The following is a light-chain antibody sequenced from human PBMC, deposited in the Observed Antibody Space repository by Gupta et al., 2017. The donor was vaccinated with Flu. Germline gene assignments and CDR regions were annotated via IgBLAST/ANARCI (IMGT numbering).Light chain of an antibody. CDR2: KAS. V-gene: IGKV1-5*03. CDR3: QHYDSSFPYT. J-gene: IGKJ2*01. CDR1: QSISDW. Sequence: DRVTITCRASQSISDWLAWYQQKPGKAPKLLIYKASSLESGVPSRFSGSGSGIEFTLTISSLQPDDFATYYCQHYDSSFPYTFGQGTRLEIK.